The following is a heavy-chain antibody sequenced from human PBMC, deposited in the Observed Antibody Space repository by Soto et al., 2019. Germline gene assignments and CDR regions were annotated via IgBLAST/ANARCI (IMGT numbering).Heavy chain of an antibody. CDR3: ARLARYGSGSAPDPDRPYYYYGMDV. D-gene: IGHD3-10*01. Sequence: ASVKVSCKASGYTFTGYYMHWVRQAPGQGLEWMGWINPNSGGTNYAQKFQGWVTMTRDTSISTAYMELSRLRSDDTAVYYCARLARYGSGSAPDPDRPYYYYGMDVWGQGTTVTVSS. V-gene: IGHV1-2*04. CDR1: GYTFTGYY. J-gene: IGHJ6*02. CDR2: INPNSGGT.